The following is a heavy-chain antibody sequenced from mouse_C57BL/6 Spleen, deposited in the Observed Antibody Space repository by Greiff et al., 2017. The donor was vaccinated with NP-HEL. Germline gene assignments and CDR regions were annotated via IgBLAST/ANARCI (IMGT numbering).Heavy chain of an antibody. CDR3: ARGHFDY. V-gene: IGHV1-7*01. Sequence: VQLQQSGAELAKPGASVKLSCKASGYTFTSYWMHWVKQRPGQGLEWIGYINPSSGYTKYNQKFKDKATWTADKSSSTAYMQLSSLTYEDSAVYYCARGHFDYWGQGTTLTVSS. CDR1: GYTFTSYW. CDR2: INPSSGYT. J-gene: IGHJ2*01.